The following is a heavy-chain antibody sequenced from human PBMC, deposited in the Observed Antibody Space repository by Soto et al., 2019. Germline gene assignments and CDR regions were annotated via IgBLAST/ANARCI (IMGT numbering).Heavy chain of an antibody. CDR2: IYTGGST. D-gene: IGHD1-26*01. J-gene: IGHJ4*02. CDR3: AKYFGLSGSYLTDY. V-gene: IGHV3-53*01. CDR1: GFNVSTNY. Sequence: GGSLRLSCAASGFNVSTNYMNWLRQAPGKGLEWVSVIYTGGSTYYAESVKGRFTISRDNSKNTLYLQMNSLRAEDTAVYYCAKYFGLSGSYLTDYWGQGXLVTVYS.